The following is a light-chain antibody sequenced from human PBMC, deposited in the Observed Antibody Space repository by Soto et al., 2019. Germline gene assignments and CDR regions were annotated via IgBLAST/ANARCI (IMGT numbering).Light chain of an antibody. Sequence: DIQMTQSPSTLSAYVGDRVAITCRASQNINSKLAWYQKKPGKAPKLLISDAYNLESGVPSRFSGSVSGTEFTLIFCGLQPDDCATYYCQQYATYFRYTFGQGTTLDIK. J-gene: IGKJ2*01. CDR2: DAY. CDR1: QNINSK. CDR3: QQYATYFRYT. V-gene: IGKV1-5*01.